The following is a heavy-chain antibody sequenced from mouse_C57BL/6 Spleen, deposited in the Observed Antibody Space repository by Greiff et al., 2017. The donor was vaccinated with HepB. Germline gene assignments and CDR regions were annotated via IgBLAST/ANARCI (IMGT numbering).Heavy chain of an antibody. CDR3: TRSDYGSRGWFAY. Sequence: EVQLQQSGTVLARPGASVKMSCKTSGYTFTSYWMHWVKQRPGQGLEWIGAIYPGNSDTSYNQKFKGKAKLTAVTSASTAYMELSSLTNEDSAVYYCTRSDYGSRGWFAYWGQGTLVTVSA. V-gene: IGHV1-5*01. CDR1: GYTFTSYW. CDR2: IYPGNSDT. D-gene: IGHD1-1*01. J-gene: IGHJ3*01.